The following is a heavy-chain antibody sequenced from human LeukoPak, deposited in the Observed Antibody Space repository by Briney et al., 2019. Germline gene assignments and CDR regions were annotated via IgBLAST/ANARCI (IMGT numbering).Heavy chain of an antibody. CDR2: IKQDGSEK. CDR3: ASHPRHDYGDYGLDY. V-gene: IGHV3-7*03. CDR1: GFIFSSYW. Sequence: GGSLRLSCAASGFIFSSYWMSWVRQAPGKGLEWVANIKQDGSEKYHVDSVKGRFTISRDNAKNSLYLQMNSLRAEDTAVYYCASHPRHDYGDYGLDYWGQGTLVTVSS. J-gene: IGHJ4*02. D-gene: IGHD4-17*01.